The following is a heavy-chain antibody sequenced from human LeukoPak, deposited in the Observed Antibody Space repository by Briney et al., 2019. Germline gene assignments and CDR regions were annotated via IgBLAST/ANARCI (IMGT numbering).Heavy chain of an antibody. CDR1: GYTFTSYA. CDR3: AREGIVGAADAFDI. Sequence: GASVKVSCKASGYTFTSYAMHWVRQAPGQRLEWMGWINAGNGNTKYSQKFQGRVTITRDTSASTAYMELSSLRSEDTAVYYCAREGIVGAADAFDIWGQGTMVTVSS. V-gene: IGHV1-3*01. J-gene: IGHJ3*02. D-gene: IGHD1-26*01. CDR2: INAGNGNT.